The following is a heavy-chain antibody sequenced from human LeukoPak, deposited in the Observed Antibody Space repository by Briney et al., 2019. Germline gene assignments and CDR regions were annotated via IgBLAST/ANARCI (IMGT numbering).Heavy chain of an antibody. CDR3: ARDSGIVVVIPRNWFDP. J-gene: IGHJ5*02. D-gene: IGHD3-22*01. V-gene: IGHV1-2*02. Sequence: ASVKVSCKASGYTFTGYYMHWVRQAPGQGLEWMGWINPNSGGTNYAQKFQGRVTMTRDTSISTAYMELSRLRSDDTAVYYCARDSGIVVVIPRNWFDPWGQGTLVTVSP. CDR2: INPNSGGT. CDR1: GYTFTGYY.